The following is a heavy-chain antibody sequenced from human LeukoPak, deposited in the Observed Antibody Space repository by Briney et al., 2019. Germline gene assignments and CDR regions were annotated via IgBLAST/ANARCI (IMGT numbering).Heavy chain of an antibody. J-gene: IGHJ5*02. CDR2: ILLKFGTT. V-gene: IGHV1-69*01. CDR1: GDTFSKNA. Sequence: SVKVSCKASGDTFSKNAIHWVRQAPGQGLEWMGGILLKFGTTQYSGKFQDGVTITADASTTTAYMELSSLTSEDTAMYYCSRSQSSSWYMMSFAPWGQGTLVIVSS. D-gene: IGHD6-13*01. CDR3: SRSQSSSWYMMSFAP.